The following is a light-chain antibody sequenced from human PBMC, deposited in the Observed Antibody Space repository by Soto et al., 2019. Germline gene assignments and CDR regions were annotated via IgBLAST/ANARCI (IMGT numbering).Light chain of an antibody. CDR3: QVWDSSSDHRYV. CDR2: YDS. J-gene: IGLJ1*01. V-gene: IGLV3-21*04. CDR1: NIGSKS. Sequence: SYELTQPPSVSGAPGKTARITCGGNNIGSKSVHWYQQKPGQAPVLVIYYDSDRPSGIPERFSGSNSGNTATLTISRVEAGDEADYYCQVWDSSSDHRYVFGTGTKVTVL.